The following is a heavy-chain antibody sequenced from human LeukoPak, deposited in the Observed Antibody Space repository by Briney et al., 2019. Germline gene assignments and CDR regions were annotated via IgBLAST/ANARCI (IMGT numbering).Heavy chain of an antibody. D-gene: IGHD6-13*01. CDR2: IWYDGSNK. J-gene: IGHJ6*02. V-gene: IGHV3-33*01. CDR1: GFTFSSYG. Sequence: GGSLRLSCAASGFTFSSYGMHWVRQAPGKGLEWVAVIWYDGSNKYYADSVKGRFTISRDNSKNTLYLQMNSLSAEDTAVHYCARERIAAAGIYYYYYGMDVWGQGTTVTVSS. CDR3: ARERIAAAGIYYYYYGMDV.